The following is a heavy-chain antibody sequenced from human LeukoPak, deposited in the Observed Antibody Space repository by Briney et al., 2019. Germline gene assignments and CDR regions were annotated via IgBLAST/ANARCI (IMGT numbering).Heavy chain of an antibody. CDR2: INSDGSST. D-gene: IGHD5-12*01. CDR3: ARDWGMGIVATSSDY. J-gene: IGHJ4*02. Sequence: GGSLRLSCAASGFTFSSYAMSWVRQAPGKGLMWVSRINSDGSSTSYADSVKGRFTISRDNAKNTLYLQMNSLRAKDTAVYYCARDWGMGIVATSSDYWGQGTLVTVSS. CDR1: GFTFSSYA. V-gene: IGHV3-74*01.